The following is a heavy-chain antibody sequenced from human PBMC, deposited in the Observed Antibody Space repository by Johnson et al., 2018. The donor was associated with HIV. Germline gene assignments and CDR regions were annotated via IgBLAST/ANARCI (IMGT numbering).Heavy chain of an antibody. CDR1: GLAFSSYG. J-gene: IGHJ3*02. CDR2: IRYDVTKK. D-gene: IGHD3-10*01. CDR3: ARDHGWFGELYAFDI. Sequence: QVQLVESGGGLVQPGGSLRLSCAASGLAFSSYGMHWVRQAPGKGLEWVAFIRYDVTKKYYADSVKGRFTIARDNFKNRLYLQMNSLRAEDTAVYYCARDHGWFGELYAFDIWGQGTMVTVSS. V-gene: IGHV3-30*02.